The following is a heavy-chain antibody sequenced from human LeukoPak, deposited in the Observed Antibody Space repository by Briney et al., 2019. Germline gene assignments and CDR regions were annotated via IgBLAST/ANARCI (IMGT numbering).Heavy chain of an antibody. CDR1: GGSFSGYY. CDR3: ARGSLRFFDY. J-gene: IGHJ4*02. Sequence: PSETLSLTCAVYGGSFSGYYWSWIRQPPGKGLEWIGEINHSGSTNYNPSLKSRVTISVDTSKNQFSLKLSSVTAADTAVYYCARGSLRFFDYWGQGTLVTVSS. D-gene: IGHD3-3*01. CDR2: INHSGST. V-gene: IGHV4-34*01.